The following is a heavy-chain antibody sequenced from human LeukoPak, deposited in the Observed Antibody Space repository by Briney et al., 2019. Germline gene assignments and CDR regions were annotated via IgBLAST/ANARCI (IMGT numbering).Heavy chain of an antibody. CDR3: TRKGSQWDFLVDY. Sequence: GGSLRLSCAASGFTFSSYSMNWVRQAPGKGLEWVSSISSSSSYIYYADSVKGRFTISRDNAKNSLYLQMNSLRAEDTAVYYCTRKGSQWDFLVDYWGQGTRVAVSP. CDR2: ISSSSSYI. CDR1: GFTFSSYS. D-gene: IGHD2/OR15-2a*01. J-gene: IGHJ4*02. V-gene: IGHV3-21*01.